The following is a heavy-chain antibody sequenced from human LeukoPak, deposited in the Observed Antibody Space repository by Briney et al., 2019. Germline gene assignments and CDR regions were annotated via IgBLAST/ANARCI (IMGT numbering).Heavy chain of an antibody. Sequence: ASVKDSCKASGYTFTGYYMHWVRQAPGQGLEWMGWINPNSGGTNYAQKFQGRVTMTRDTSISTAYMELSRLRSDDTAVYYCAREGVSGDAFDIWGQGTMVTVSS. CDR3: AREGVSGDAFDI. V-gene: IGHV1-2*02. CDR1: GYTFTGYY. D-gene: IGHD2-8*01. J-gene: IGHJ3*02. CDR2: INPNSGGT.